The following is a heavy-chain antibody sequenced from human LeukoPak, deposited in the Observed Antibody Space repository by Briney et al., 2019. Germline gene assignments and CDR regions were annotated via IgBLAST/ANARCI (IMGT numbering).Heavy chain of an antibody. CDR1: GFTFSGYS. CDR2: ISSSSSYI. D-gene: IGHD3-22*01. J-gene: IGHJ4*02. Sequence: PGGSLRLSCAASGFTFSGYSMNWVRQAPGKGLEWVSSISSSSSYIYYADSVKGRFTISRDNAKNSLYLQMNSLRAEDTAVYYCARDRQNYYDSSGYPPQGSFDYWGQGTLVTVSS. V-gene: IGHV3-21*01. CDR3: ARDRQNYYDSSGYPPQGSFDY.